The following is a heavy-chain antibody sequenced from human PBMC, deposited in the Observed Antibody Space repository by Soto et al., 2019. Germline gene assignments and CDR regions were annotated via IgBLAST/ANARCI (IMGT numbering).Heavy chain of an antibody. D-gene: IGHD3-22*01. J-gene: IGHJ6*02. V-gene: IGHV1-3*01. CDR3: ARSAQYYYDSSGYYYPSGYYYYGMDV. Sequence: ASVKVSCKASGYTFANYAMHWVRQAPGQRLEWMGWINVGNGNIKYSQKFKGRVTITRDTSATTAYMELSSLRSEDTAVYYCARSAQYYYDSSGYYYPSGYYYYGMDVWGQGTTVTVSS. CDR1: GYTFANYA. CDR2: INVGNGNI.